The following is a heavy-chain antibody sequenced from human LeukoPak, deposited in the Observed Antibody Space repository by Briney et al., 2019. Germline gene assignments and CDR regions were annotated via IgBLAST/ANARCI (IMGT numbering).Heavy chain of an antibody. J-gene: IGHJ4*02. Sequence: PGGTLRLSCAASGFTFSSYGMSWVRQAPGKGLEWVSAISGSGGSTYYADSVKGRFTISRDNAKNSLYLQMNSLRAEDTAVYYCARDLRSSGWYHFDYWGQGTLVTVSS. V-gene: IGHV3-23*01. CDR1: GFTFSSYG. CDR2: ISGSGGST. D-gene: IGHD6-19*01. CDR3: ARDLRSSGWYHFDY.